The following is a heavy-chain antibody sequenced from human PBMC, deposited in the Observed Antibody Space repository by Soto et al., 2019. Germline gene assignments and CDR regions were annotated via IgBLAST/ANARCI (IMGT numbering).Heavy chain of an antibody. CDR1: GFTFRSYS. CDR2: ISSSSSYI. V-gene: IGHV3-21*01. CDR3: ARDPSETRADYEPETRTETRDY. Sequence: PGGSLRLSCAASGFTFRSYSMNWVRQAPGKGLEWVSSISSSSSYIYYADSVKGRFTISRDNAKNSLYLQMNSLRAEDTAVYYCARDPSETRADYEPETRTETRDYWGQGTLVTVSS. J-gene: IGHJ4*02. D-gene: IGHD4-17*01.